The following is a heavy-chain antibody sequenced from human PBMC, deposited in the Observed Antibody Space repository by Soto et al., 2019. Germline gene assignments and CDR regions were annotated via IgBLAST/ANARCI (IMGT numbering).Heavy chain of an antibody. J-gene: IGHJ4*02. CDR1: GFTVSSNY. Sequence: EVQLVETGGGLIQPGGSLRLSCAASGFTVSSNYMSWVRQAPGKGLEWVSVIYSGGSTYCADSVKGRFTISRDNSKNTLYLQMNSLRAEDTAVYYCAREGRRWHYFDYWGQGTLVTVSS. CDR3: AREGRRWHYFDY. V-gene: IGHV3-53*02. D-gene: IGHD6-13*01. CDR2: IYSGGST.